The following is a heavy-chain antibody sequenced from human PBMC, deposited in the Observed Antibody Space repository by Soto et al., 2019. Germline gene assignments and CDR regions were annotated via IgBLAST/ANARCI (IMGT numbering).Heavy chain of an antibody. Sequence: QVQLQESGPGLVLPSETLSLTCTVSGGSMNSYYWTWVRQPPGKGLEWIGYVYDSGTSKYNASLVSRITMSLDXSRNEFXXSLSYVTAADTAVYFCARYSPPKKSFDSNPGWLDPWGQGTLVAVSS. CDR3: ARYSPPKKSFDSNPGWLDP. D-gene: IGHD2-21*01. CDR1: GGSMNSYY. CDR2: VYDSGTS. J-gene: IGHJ5*02. V-gene: IGHV4-59*01.